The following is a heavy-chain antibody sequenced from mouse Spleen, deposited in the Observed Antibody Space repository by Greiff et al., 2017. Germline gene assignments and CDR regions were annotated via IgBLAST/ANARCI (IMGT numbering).Heavy chain of an antibody. V-gene: IGHV1-69*01. Sequence: VQLQQPGAELVMPGASVKLSCKASGYTFTSYWMHWVKQRPGQGLEWIGEIDPSDSYTNYNQKFKGKATLTVDKSSSTAYMQRSSLTSEDSAVYYCASRGYVDWGQSTTLTGSS. CDR3: ASRGYVD. CDR1: GYTFTSYW. J-gene: IGHJ2*01. D-gene: IGHD2-14*01. CDR2: IDPSDSYT.